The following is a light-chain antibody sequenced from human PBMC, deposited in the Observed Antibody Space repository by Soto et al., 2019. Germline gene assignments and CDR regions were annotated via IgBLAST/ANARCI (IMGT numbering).Light chain of an antibody. CDR3: HQRSYWPWT. CDR1: QSVSGY. CDR2: EAS. V-gene: IGKV3-11*01. J-gene: IGKJ1*01. Sequence: EIVLTQSPATLSLSPGERATLSCRASQSVSGYLVWYQQKPGQAPRLLIYEASTRATGIPARFSGSGTGTDFTITINSLEPEDFAVYFCHQRSYWPWTFGQGTKVEIK.